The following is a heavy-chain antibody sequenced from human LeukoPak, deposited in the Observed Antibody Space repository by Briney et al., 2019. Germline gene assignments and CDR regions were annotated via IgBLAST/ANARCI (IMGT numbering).Heavy chain of an antibody. D-gene: IGHD3-10*01. V-gene: IGHV1-69*04. Sequence: SVKVSCKASGGTFSSYAISWVRQAPGQGLEWMGRIIPILGIANYAQKFQGRVTITADKSTCTAYMELSSLRSEDTAVYYCARDHAYYYGSGSYSLFDYWGQGTLVTVSS. CDR1: GGTFSSYA. CDR3: ARDHAYYYGSGSYSLFDY. CDR2: IIPILGIA. J-gene: IGHJ4*02.